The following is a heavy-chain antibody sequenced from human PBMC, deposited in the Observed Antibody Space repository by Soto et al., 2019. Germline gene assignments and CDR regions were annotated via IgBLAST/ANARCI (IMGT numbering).Heavy chain of an antibody. Sequence: GGSLRLSCAASGFTFSSYWMHWVRQAPGKGLVWVSRINSDGSSTSYADSVKGRFTISRDNAKNTLYLQMNSLRAEDTAVYYCAREEYYYDSSGYYGYGMDVWGQGTTVTVSS. CDR1: GFTFSSYW. V-gene: IGHV3-74*01. CDR2: INSDGSST. J-gene: IGHJ6*02. CDR3: AREEYYYDSSGYYGYGMDV. D-gene: IGHD3-22*01.